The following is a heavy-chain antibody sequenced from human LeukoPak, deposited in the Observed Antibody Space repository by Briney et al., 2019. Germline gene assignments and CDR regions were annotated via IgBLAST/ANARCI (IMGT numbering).Heavy chain of an antibody. V-gene: IGHV1-8*01. CDR1: GYTFTSYD. D-gene: IGHD2-15*01. J-gene: IGHJ4*02. CDR2: MNPNSGNT. CDR3: ARAGGYCGRISCPYYFDY. Sequence: GASVKVSCKASGYTFTSYDINWVRQATGQGLEWMGWMNPNSGNTGYAQKFQGRVTMTRNTSISTAYMELSSLRSEDTDVYYCARAGGYCGRISCPYYFDYWGQGSLVAVSS.